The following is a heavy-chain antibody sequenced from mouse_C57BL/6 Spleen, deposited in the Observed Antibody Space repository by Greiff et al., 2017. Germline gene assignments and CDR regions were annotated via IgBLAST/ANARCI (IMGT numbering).Heavy chain of an antibody. Sequence: EVMLVESGGGLVKPGGSLKLSCEASGFTFSSYAMSWVRQTPEKRLEWVATISDGGSYTYYPDNVKGRFTISRDNAKNNLYLQMSHLKSDDTAMYYWARGGYYYDGPWFAYWGQGTLVTVSA. V-gene: IGHV5-4*03. CDR2: ISDGGSYT. D-gene: IGHD1-1*01. J-gene: IGHJ3*01. CDR3: ARGGYYYDGPWFAY. CDR1: GFTFSSYA.